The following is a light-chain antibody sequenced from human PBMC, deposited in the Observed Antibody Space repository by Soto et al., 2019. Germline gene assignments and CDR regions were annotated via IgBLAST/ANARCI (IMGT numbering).Light chain of an antibody. J-gene: IGLJ3*02. Sequence: QAVVTQEPSFSVSPGRTVTLTCGLSSGSVSTSYYPSWYQQTPGHAPRTLIYSTNTRSSGVPDRFSGSILGNKAALTITGAQAEDESDYYCVLYMGSGIWVFGGGTELTVL. CDR1: SGSVSTSYY. CDR3: VLYMGSGIWV. V-gene: IGLV8-61*01. CDR2: STN.